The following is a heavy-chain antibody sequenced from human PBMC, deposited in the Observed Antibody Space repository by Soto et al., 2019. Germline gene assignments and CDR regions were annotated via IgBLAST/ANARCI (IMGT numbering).Heavy chain of an antibody. J-gene: IGHJ4*02. CDR2: MQPSTGRT. V-gene: IGHV1-8*01. Sequence: ASVKVSCKASGYSFTSLDINWVRQTAGQGLEWMGWMQPSTGRTGYAQKFQDRVTMTRDTSINTAYMELTTLTSDDTAFYYCARGVSAGVDYWGQGTLVTVSS. CDR1: GYSFTSLD. D-gene: IGHD1-26*01. CDR3: ARGVSAGVDY.